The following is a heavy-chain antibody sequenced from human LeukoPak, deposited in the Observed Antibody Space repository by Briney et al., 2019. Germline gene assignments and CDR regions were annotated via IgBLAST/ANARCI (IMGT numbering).Heavy chain of an antibody. D-gene: IGHD3-10*01. Sequence: SETLSLTCTVSGDSMRTSDHYWAWIRQHTGKGPETIGFINHRGTTNHNPSLKNRVAISVDASKNQFSLRLSSMTAADTAVYFCARGGNRFGGFYFDYWGRGILVTVSS. CDR2: INHRGTT. J-gene: IGHJ4*02. CDR3: ARGGNRFGGFYFDY. CDR1: GDSMRTSDHY. V-gene: IGHV4-31*03.